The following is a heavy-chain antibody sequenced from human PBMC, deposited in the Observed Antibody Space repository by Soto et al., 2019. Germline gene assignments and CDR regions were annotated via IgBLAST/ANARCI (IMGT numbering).Heavy chain of an antibody. CDR3: ALIKDCSRTDCYLASFDP. CDR1: GFSLSNTRLG. J-gene: IGHJ5*02. D-gene: IGHD2-2*01. V-gene: IGHV2-26*01. CDR2: IFSNDEK. Sequence: QVTLKESGPVVVKPTETLTLTCTVSGFSLSNTRLGVSWIRQPPGKALEWLAHIFSNDEKSYSTYLKNRLTISKDTSRGQVVLTMTTVDPGDSATYYCALIKDCSRTDCYLASFDPWGQGTLVTVSS.